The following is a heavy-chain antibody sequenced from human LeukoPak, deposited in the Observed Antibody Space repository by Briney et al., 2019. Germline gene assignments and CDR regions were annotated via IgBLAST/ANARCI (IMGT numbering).Heavy chain of an antibody. V-gene: IGHV3-66*01. CDR2: IYSGGST. D-gene: IGHD4-17*01. Sequence: GGSLRLSCAASGFTVSSNYMSWVRQAPGKGLEWVSVIYSGGSTYYADSVKGRFTISRDKSKNTLDLQMNSMRAEDTAVYYCGXXVYXDYGGTLNWFDPWGQGTLVTVSS. J-gene: IGHJ5*02. CDR3: GXXVYXDYGGTLNWFDP. CDR1: GFTVSSNY.